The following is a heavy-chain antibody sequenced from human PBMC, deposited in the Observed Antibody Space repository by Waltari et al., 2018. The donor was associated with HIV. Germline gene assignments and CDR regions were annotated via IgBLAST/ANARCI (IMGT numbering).Heavy chain of an antibody. CDR2: INPNSGGT. D-gene: IGHD5-12*01. Sequence: QVQLVQSGAEVQKPGASVQVSCKASGYTFTGYYMHWVPQAPGQGLEWMGRINPNSGGTNYAQKFQGRVTMTRDTSISTAYMELSRLRSDDTAVYYCARVVEVSGYGPRDYYYGMDVWGQGTTVTVSS. CDR1: GYTFTGYY. J-gene: IGHJ6*02. CDR3: ARVVEVSGYGPRDYYYGMDV. V-gene: IGHV1-2*06.